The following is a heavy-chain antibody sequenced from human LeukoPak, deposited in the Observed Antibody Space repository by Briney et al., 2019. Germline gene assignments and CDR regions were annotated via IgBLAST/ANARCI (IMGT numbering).Heavy chain of an antibody. CDR1: GFTVSSNY. D-gene: IGHD1-26*01. V-gene: IGHV3-53*01. CDR2: IYSGGST. J-gene: IGHJ4*02. Sequence: PGGSLRLSCTASGFTVSSNYMSWVRQAPGKGLEWVSVIYSGGSTYYADSVKGRFTISRDNSKNTLYLQMNSLRAEDTAVYYCARVQYSGSYGFDYWGQGTLVTVSS. CDR3: ARVQYSGSYGFDY.